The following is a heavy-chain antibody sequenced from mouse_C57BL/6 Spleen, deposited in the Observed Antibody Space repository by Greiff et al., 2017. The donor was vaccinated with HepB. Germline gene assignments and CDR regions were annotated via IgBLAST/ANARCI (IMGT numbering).Heavy chain of an antibody. CDR3: ARGTTVVDY. D-gene: IGHD1-1*01. CDR1: GYTFTSYW. J-gene: IGHJ2*01. V-gene: IGHV1-59*01. Sequence: QVHVKQPGAELVRPGTSVKLSCKASGYTFTSYWMHWVKQRPGQGLEWIGVIDPSDSYTNYNQKFKGKATLTVDTSSGTAYMQLSSLTSEDSAVYYCARGTTVVDYWGQGTTLTVSS. CDR2: IDPSDSYT.